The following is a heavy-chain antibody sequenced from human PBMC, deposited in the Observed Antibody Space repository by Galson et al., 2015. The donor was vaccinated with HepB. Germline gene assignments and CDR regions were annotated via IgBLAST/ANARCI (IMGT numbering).Heavy chain of an antibody. Sequence: PALVKPTQTLTLTCTFSGFSLSTSGMCVSWIRQPPGKALEWLARIDWDDDKYYSTSLKTRLTISKDTSKNQVVLTMTNMDPVDTATYYCARIKEGATGLVDGMDVWGQGTTVTVSS. CDR2: IDWDDDK. D-gene: IGHD1-26*01. J-gene: IGHJ6*02. CDR3: ARIKEGATGLVDGMDV. V-gene: IGHV2-70*11. CDR1: GFSLSTSGMC.